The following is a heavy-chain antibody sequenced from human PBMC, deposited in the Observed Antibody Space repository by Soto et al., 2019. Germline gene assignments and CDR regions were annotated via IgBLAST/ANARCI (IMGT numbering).Heavy chain of an antibody. CDR1: GFTFSDYY. J-gene: IGHJ6*02. CDR3: ARGYYDFWSGYYISPYGMDV. D-gene: IGHD3-3*01. Sequence: GSLRLSCAVSGFTFSDYYMSWIRQAPGKGLEWVSYISSRGSSIYYADSVKGRFTISRDNAKNSLYLQMNGLRAEDTAVYYCARGYYDFWSGYYISPYGMDVWGQGTTVTVSS. CDR2: ISSRGSSI. V-gene: IGHV3-11*01.